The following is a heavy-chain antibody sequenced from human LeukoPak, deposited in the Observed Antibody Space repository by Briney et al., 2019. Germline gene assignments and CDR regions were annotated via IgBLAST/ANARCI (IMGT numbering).Heavy chain of an antibody. CDR3: ARAILSGYPDS. J-gene: IGHJ4*02. V-gene: IGHV4-39*01. D-gene: IGHD3-3*01. CDR1: GDSVSSSNYY. Sequence: PSETLSLTCTVSGDSVSSSNYYWAWIRQPPGKGLEWIGNIYYSGSTYYNPSLKSRLTISVDTSKNQFSLKLTSVTAADTAVYYCARAILSGYPDSWGQGTLVIVFS. CDR2: IYYSGST.